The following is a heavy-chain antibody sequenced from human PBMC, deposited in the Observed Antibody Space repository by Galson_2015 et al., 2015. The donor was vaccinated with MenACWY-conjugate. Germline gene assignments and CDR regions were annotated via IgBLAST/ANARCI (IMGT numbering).Heavy chain of an antibody. CDR2: INPGGSST. Sequence: SLRLSCAASGFIFNTYWMHWVRQAPGKGLVWVSRINPGGSSTTYADSVKDRFTISRGNAKNTLYLQMNSLRADDTAVYYCVRDRGRPDAFDVWGQGTMVIVSS. CDR3: VRDRGRPDAFDV. CDR1: GFIFNTYW. J-gene: IGHJ3*01. D-gene: IGHD1-1*01. V-gene: IGHV3-74*01.